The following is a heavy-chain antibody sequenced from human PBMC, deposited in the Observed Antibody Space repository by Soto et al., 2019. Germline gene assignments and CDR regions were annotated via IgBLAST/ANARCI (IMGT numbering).Heavy chain of an antibody. CDR3: ARWIRNYYGVDV. CDR1: GFTFNSYW. J-gene: IGHJ6*02. CDR2: INGDGGTT. Sequence: EVQLVESGGGLVQPGGSLRLYCAASGFTFNSYWIHWVRQAPGKGLVWVSRINGDGGTTNYADSVKGRFTISRDNAMNTVYLQMNNLRGEDTAVYYLARWIRNYYGVDVWGQGTTVTVSS. D-gene: IGHD2-2*03. V-gene: IGHV3-74*01.